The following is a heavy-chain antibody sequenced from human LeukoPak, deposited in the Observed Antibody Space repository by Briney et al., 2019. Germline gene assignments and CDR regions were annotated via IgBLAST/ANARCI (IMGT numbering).Heavy chain of an antibody. CDR1: GFTFSSYA. V-gene: IGHV3-64*01. CDR2: ISSNGGST. Sequence: PGGSLRLSCAASGFTFSSYAMHWVRQAPGKGLEYVSAISSNGGSTYYANSVKGRFTISRDNSKNTLYLQMGSLRAEDMAVYYCARGYYYGSGSYSYFDYWGQGTLVTVSS. D-gene: IGHD3-10*01. CDR3: ARGYYYGSGSYSYFDY. J-gene: IGHJ4*02.